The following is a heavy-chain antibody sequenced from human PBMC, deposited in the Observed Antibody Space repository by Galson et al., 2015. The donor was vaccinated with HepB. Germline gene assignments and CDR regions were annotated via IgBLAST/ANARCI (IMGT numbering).Heavy chain of an antibody. CDR1: GFTCSSYA. Sequence: SLRLACAASGFTCSSYAMSWGRQAPGKGLERVAATSGSGGSTYYAVSVRGRFTISRDNSKNTLYLQMNSLRAEDTAVYYCAKDTMVRGALDYWGQGTRVTVSS. CDR2: TSGSGGST. CDR3: AKDTMVRGALDY. J-gene: IGHJ4*02. D-gene: IGHD3-10*01. V-gene: IGHV3-23*01.